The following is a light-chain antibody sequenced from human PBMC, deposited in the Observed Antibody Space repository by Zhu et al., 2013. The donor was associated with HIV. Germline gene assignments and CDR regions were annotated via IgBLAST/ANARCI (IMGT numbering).Light chain of an antibody. CDR1: QSVSSSY. CDR2: GAS. Sequence: EIVMTQSPGTLSLSPGERATLSCRASQSVSSSYLAWYQQKPGQTPRLLIYGASSRATGIPDRFSGSGSGTDFTLTISRLEPEDFALYYCQQYGSSPLTFGGGTKVEIK. V-gene: IGKV3-20*01. CDR3: QQYGSSPLT. J-gene: IGKJ4*01.